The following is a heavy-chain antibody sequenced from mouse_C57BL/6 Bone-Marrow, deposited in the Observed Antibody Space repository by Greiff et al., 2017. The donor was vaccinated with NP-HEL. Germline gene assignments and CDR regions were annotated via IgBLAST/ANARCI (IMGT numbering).Heavy chain of an antibody. V-gene: IGHV1-69*01. D-gene: IGHD1-1*01. Sequence: QVQLQQPGAELVMPGASVKLSCKASGYTFTSYWMHWVKQRPGQGLEWIGEIDPSDSYTNYNQKFKGKSTLTVDKSSSTAYMQLSSLTSEDSAVYYCARWSGSSYWYFDVWGTGTTVTVPS. CDR1: GYTFTSYW. CDR3: ARWSGSSYWYFDV. J-gene: IGHJ1*03. CDR2: IDPSDSYT.